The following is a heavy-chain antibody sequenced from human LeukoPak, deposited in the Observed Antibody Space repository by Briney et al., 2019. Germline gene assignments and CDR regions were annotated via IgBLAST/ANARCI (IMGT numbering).Heavy chain of an antibody. Sequence: ASVKVSCKASGYTFTGYYMHWVRQAPGQGREWMGWISAYNGNTNYAQKLQGRVTMTTDTSTSTAYMELRSLRSDDTAVYYCARVGRKVRASDWGQGTLVTVSS. J-gene: IGHJ4*02. CDR2: ISAYNGNT. V-gene: IGHV1-18*04. CDR3: ARVGRKVRASD. CDR1: GYTFTGYY.